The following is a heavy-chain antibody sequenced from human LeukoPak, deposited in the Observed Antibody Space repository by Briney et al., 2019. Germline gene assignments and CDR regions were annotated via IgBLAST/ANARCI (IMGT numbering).Heavy chain of an antibody. CDR1: GFTFSNYV. J-gene: IGHJ6*03. CDR3: VRSPTYYNMDV. CDR2: ISYDGTNK. V-gene: IGHV3-30*03. Sequence: AGGSLRLSCAASGFTFSNYVIHWVRQAPGKGLEWLAVISYDGTNKYYADTVKGRFTISRDHSQSTVDLQMNTLRGADTAVYYCVRSPTYYNMDVWGKGTTVTVSS.